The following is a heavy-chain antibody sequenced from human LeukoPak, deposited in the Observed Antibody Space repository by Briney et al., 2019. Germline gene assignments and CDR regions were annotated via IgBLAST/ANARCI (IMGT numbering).Heavy chain of an antibody. D-gene: IGHD3-22*01. CDR1: GFTFSGYA. J-gene: IGHJ4*02. CDR3: AKIYDSSGYYLSYFDY. CDR2: ISGSGGST. V-gene: IGHV3-23*01. Sequence: GGSLRLSCAASGFTFSGYAMSWVRQAPGKGLEWVSAISGSGGSTYYADSVKGRFTISRDNSKNTLYLQMNSLRAEDTAVYYCAKIYDSSGYYLSYFDYWGQGTLVTVSS.